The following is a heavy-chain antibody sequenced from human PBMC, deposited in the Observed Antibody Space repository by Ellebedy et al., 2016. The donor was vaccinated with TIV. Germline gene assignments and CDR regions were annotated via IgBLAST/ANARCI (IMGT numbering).Heavy chain of an antibody. CDR2: VNSDGYST. CDR1: GSMFSGYW. J-gene: IGHJ4*02. V-gene: IGHV3-74*01. CDR3: ARGGTTSSRYWRN. D-gene: IGHD2-2*01. Sequence: GESLKISCAASGSMFSGYWMHWVRQVPGKGLVWVSRVNSDGYSTSYADSVKGRFTISRDNAKSSLYLQMNSLRAEDTAVYYCARGGTTSSRYWRNWGQGALVTVSS.